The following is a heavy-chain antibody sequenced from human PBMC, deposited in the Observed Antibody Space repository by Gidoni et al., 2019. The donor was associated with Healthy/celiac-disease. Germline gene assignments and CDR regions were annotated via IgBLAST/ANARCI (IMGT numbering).Heavy chain of an antibody. CDR3: ARERRTYYDFWSGYHSPYYYYMDV. Sequence: QVQLVESGGGVVKPGRSLRLSCAACGFTFSSYAMHWVRRAPGKGLEWVAVISYDGSNKYYADSVKGRFTISRDNSKNTLYLQMNSLRAEDTAVYYCARERRTYYDFWSGYHSPYYYYMDVWGKGTTVTVSS. V-gene: IGHV3-30-3*01. J-gene: IGHJ6*03. CDR2: ISYDGSNK. CDR1: GFTFSSYA. D-gene: IGHD3-3*01.